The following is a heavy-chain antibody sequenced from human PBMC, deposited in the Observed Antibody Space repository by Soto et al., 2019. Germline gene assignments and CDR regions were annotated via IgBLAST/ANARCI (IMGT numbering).Heavy chain of an antibody. D-gene: IGHD2-2*01. V-gene: IGHV4-61*01. CDR2: IYSSGRT. CDR3: AREYANSPEAFDY. J-gene: IGHJ4*02. Sequence: SETLSLTCSVSGDSVNSDYYYWTWIRQPPGKGLEWIGYIYSSGRTNYNPSLRSRVTISLDTSRNQFSLRLSSVTAADMAVFYCAREYANSPEAFDYWGRGTLVTVSS. CDR1: GDSVNSDYYY.